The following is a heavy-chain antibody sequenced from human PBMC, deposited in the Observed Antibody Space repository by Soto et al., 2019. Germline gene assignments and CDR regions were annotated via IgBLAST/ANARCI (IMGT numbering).Heavy chain of an antibody. Sequence: SETLSLTCTVSGDSISNTSYYWGWIRQPPGKGLDWIGSIHYSGSTYYHPSLKTRVTISVDTSKNEFSLKLSSVSAADTAVYCCARQGGLWTTVAKRVNFDYRGHIAVVTVPS. J-gene: IGHJ4*01. CDR2: IHYSGST. D-gene: IGHD4-17*01. CDR3: ARQGGLWTTVAKRVNFDY. V-gene: IGHV4-39*01. CDR1: GDSISNTSYY.